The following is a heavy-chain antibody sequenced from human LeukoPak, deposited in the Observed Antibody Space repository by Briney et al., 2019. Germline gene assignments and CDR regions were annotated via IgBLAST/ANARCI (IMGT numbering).Heavy chain of an antibody. D-gene: IGHD6-13*01. Sequence: GGSLRLSCAASGFTFSSYAMSWVRQAPGKGLEWVSAISGSGNTYYADSVKGRFTISRDNSKNTLYLQMNSLRAEDTAVYCCAKPDSITWYGRGFDCWGQGTLVTVSS. CDR3: AKPDSITWYGRGFDC. CDR2: ISGSGNT. J-gene: IGHJ4*02. CDR1: GFTFSSYA. V-gene: IGHV3-23*01.